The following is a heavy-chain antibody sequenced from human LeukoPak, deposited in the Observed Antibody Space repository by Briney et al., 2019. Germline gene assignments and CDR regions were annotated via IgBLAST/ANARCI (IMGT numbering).Heavy chain of an antibody. V-gene: IGHV6-1*01. CDR1: GDSVSSNSAA. CDR3: AREPGGAGYSGYDPFDY. J-gene: IGHJ4*02. Sequence: SQTLSLTCAISGDSVSSNSAAWHWIRQSPSRGLEWLGMTYYRSKWYNDYAVSVESRITINPDTSKNQFSLQLNSVTPEDTAVYYCAREPGGAGYSGYDPFDYWGQGTLVTVSS. D-gene: IGHD5-12*01. CDR2: TYYRSKWYN.